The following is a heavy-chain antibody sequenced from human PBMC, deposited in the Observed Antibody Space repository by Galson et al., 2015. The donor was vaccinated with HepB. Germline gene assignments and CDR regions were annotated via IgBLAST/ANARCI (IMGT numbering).Heavy chain of an antibody. J-gene: IGHJ2*01. CDR3: AHVAYSGSYSRYFDL. Sequence: PALVKPTQTLTLACTFSGFSLSTSGVGVGWIRQPPGKALEWLALIYWDDDKRYSPSLKSRLTITKDTSKNQVVLTMTNMDPVDTATYYCAHVAYSGSYSRYFDLWGRGTLVTVSS. D-gene: IGHD1-26*01. CDR2: IYWDDDK. CDR1: GFSLSTSGVG. V-gene: IGHV2-5*02.